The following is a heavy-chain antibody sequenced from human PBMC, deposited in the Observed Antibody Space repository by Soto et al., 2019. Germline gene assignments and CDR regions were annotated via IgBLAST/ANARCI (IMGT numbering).Heavy chain of an antibody. J-gene: IGHJ5*02. D-gene: IGHD2-2*01. CDR2: IYYSGST. Sequence: QVQLQESGPGLVKPSETLSLTCTVSGGSISSYYWSWIRQPPGKGLEWIGYIYYSGSTNYNPSLKSRVTLSVDTSKNQFALKLSSVTAADTAVYYCARGVVPAAMRFGGWFDPWGQGTLVTVSS. CDR3: ARGVVPAAMRFGGWFDP. CDR1: GGSISSYY. V-gene: IGHV4-59*01.